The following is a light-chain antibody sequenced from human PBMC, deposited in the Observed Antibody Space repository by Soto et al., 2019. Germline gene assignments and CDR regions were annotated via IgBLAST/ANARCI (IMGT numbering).Light chain of an antibody. V-gene: IGKV3-15*01. CDR1: QSVSSN. CDR2: GAS. Sequence: EIVLTQSPATLSVSPGEKATLSCRASQSVSSNLAWYQQKPGQAPRLLIYGASTRATGIPARFSGSGSGTEFTLTISSLQSEDFAVYYCQHYNDWAPITFGPGTKVDV. J-gene: IGKJ3*01. CDR3: QHYNDWAPIT.